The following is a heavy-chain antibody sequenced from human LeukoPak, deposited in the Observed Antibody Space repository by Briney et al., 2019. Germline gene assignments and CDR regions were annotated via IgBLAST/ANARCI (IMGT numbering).Heavy chain of an antibody. CDR3: ARGLLWFGESFDY. CDR2: MNPNSGNT. D-gene: IGHD3-10*01. V-gene: IGHV1-8*01. CDR1: GYTFTSYD. J-gene: IGHJ4*02. Sequence: ASVKVSCRASGYTFTSYDINWVRQATGQGLEWMGWMNPNSGNTGYAQKFQGRVTMTRNTSIGTAYMELSSLRSEDTAVYYCARGLLWFGESFDYWGQGTLVTVSS.